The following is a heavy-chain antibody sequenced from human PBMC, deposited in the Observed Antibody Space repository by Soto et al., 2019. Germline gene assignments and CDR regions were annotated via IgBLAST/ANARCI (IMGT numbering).Heavy chain of an antibody. Sequence: ASVKVSCKASGYTFTGYYMNWVRQAPGQGLEWMGWINTNSGGTNYAQKFQGWVTMTRDTSISTAYMELSRLRSDDTAVYYCARDSYSSNWYYYYGMDVWGQGTTVTVSS. D-gene: IGHD6-13*01. V-gene: IGHV1-2*04. CDR3: ARDSYSSNWYYYYGMDV. CDR1: GYTFTGYY. CDR2: INTNSGGT. J-gene: IGHJ6*02.